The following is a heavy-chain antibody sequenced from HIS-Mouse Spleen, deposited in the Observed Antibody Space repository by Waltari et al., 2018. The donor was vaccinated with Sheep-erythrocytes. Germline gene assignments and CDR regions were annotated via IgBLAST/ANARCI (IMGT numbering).Heavy chain of an antibody. J-gene: IGHJ4*02. CDR3: AKDVSPGPNSGYDY. CDR1: GFTFSSYA. V-gene: IGHV3-23*01. D-gene: IGHD5-12*01. CDR2: VSVSGGSK. Sequence: EVQLLESGGGLVQPGGSLRLSCAASGFTFSSYAMSWVRQAPGKGLAWVLAVSVSGGSKDNADSVKGRFTISRDNSKKTLYLQMNSLRAEDTAVYYCAKDVSPGPNSGYDYWGQGTLVTVSS.